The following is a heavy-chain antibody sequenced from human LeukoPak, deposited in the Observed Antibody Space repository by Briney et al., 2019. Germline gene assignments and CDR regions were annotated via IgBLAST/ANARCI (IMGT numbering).Heavy chain of an antibody. CDR2: ISGSGGST. CDR1: GFTFSSYA. V-gene: IGHV3-23*01. J-gene: IGHJ4*02. Sequence: PGGSLRLSCAASGFTFSSYAMSWVRQAPGKGLEWVSAISGSGGSTYYADSVKGRFTISRDNSKNTLYLQMNSLRAEDTAVYYCAKTYYYDSSGYPTNFDYWGQGTLVTVSS. CDR3: AKTYYYDSSGYPTNFDY. D-gene: IGHD3-22*01.